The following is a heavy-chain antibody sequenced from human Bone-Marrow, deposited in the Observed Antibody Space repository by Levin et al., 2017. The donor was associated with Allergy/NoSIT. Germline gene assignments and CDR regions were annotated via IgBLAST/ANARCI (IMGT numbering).Heavy chain of an antibody. CDR1: GYTISDYG. Sequence: VASVKVSCKTSGYTISDYGLAWVRRAPGQGLEWMGWTYSVNTYYAQKLQGRVTMTTDSSTSTAYMELRSLTSDDTAMYYCARDRFGYSDWGQGTLVTVSS. V-gene: IGHV1-18*01. CDR3: ARDRFGYSD. J-gene: IGHJ4*02. CDR2: TYSVNT. D-gene: IGHD2-15*01.